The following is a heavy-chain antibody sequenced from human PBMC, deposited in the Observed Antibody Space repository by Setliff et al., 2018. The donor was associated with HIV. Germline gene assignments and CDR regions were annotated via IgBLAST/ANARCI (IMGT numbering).Heavy chain of an antibody. J-gene: IGHJ4*02. Sequence: PGGALRLSCAASGFNLSDYDMSWIRQAPGKGLQWVSYIDSSGSYTNYADSVKGRFTISRDNSKNTVYLQMKSLRAEDTAVYYCAKDPISWELRPTYFDDWGQGTLVTVSS. CDR1: GFNLSDYD. D-gene: IGHD1-7*01. V-gene: IGHV3-11*05. CDR2: IDSSGSYT. CDR3: AKDPISWELRPTYFDD.